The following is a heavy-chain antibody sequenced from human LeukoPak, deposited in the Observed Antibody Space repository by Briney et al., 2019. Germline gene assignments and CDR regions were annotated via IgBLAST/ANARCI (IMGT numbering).Heavy chain of an antibody. CDR1: GFRSNNYW. CDR3: TRRWAYNSGWSFDY. CDR2: IYLSDSDA. D-gene: IGHD6-19*01. V-gene: IGHV5-51*01. J-gene: IGHJ4*02. Sequence: RGESLKISCKASGFRSNNYWIAWVRQMPGKGLEWMGIIYLSDSDARYTPSFQGQVSMSADKSISTAYLQWSSLKASDTAMYYCTRRWAYNSGWSFDYWGQGALVTVSS.